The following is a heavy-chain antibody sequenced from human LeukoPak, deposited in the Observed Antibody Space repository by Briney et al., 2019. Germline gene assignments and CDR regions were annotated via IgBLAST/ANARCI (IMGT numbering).Heavy chain of an antibody. J-gene: IGHJ4*02. CDR1: GFTFSSYG. V-gene: IGHV3-30*02. CDR3: AKDGTYYYDSSGYSFDY. CDR2: IRYDGSNK. Sequence: GGSLRLSCAASGFTFSSYGMHWVRQAPGKGLEWVAFIRYDGSNKYYADSVKGRFTISRDNSKNTLYLQMNSLRAEDTAVYYCAKDGTYYYDSSGYSFDYWGQGTLATVSS. D-gene: IGHD3-22*01.